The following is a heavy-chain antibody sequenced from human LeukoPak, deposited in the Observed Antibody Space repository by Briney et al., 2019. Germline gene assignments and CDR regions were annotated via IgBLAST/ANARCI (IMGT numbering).Heavy chain of an antibody. Sequence: LSLTCTVSGGSISSGGYYWSWIRQAPGKGLEWVSYISSSSSYTNYADSVKGRFTISRDNAKNSLYLQMNSLRAEDTAVYYCARIGNDILTGYLSYYYGMDVWGKGTTVTVSS. CDR2: ISSSSSYT. V-gene: IGHV3-11*06. CDR1: GGSISSGGYY. D-gene: IGHD3-9*01. CDR3: ARIGNDILTGYLSYYYGMDV. J-gene: IGHJ6*04.